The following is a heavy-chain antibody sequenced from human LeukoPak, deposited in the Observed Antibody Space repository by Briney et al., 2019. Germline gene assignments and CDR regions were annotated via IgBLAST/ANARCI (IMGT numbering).Heavy chain of an antibody. CDR3: ARAKEYYDFWSGYWKYYFDY. D-gene: IGHD3-3*01. J-gene: IGHJ4*02. V-gene: IGHV4-59*01. CDR1: GGSISSYY. CDR2: IYYSGST. Sequence: PSETLSLTCTVSGGSISSYYWSWIRQPLGKGLEWIGYIYYSGSTNYNPSLKSRVTISVDTSKNQFSLKLSSVTAADTAVYYCARAKEYYDFWSGYWKYYFDYWGQGTLVTVSS.